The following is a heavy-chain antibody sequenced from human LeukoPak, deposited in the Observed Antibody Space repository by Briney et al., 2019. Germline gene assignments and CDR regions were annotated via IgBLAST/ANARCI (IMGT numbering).Heavy chain of an antibody. D-gene: IGHD4-17*01. CDR2: INPSGGST. Sequence: ASVTASCKASGYTFTSYGISWVRQAPGQGLEWMGIINPSGGSTSYAQKFQGRVTMTRNTSTSTVYMELSSLRSEDTAVYYCARDIPSLETTKHAFVIRGPGTMFTVSS. CDR3: ARDIPSLETTKHAFVI. J-gene: IGHJ3*02. V-gene: IGHV1-46*01. CDR1: GYTFTSYG.